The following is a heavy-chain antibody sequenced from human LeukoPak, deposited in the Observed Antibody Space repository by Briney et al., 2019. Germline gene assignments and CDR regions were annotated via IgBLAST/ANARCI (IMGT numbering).Heavy chain of an antibody. CDR2: ISPYNGDS. J-gene: IGHJ3*02. CDR3: TRYCSGGACYAYDAFDI. Sequence: ASVNVSCKPSGFTFNTYDFNWVRQAPGQGLEWVGWISPYNGDSKYAQRLQGRVTMTTDASTSTAYMELRSLRSDDTAVYYCTRYCSGGACYAYDAFDIWGQGTMVTVSS. D-gene: IGHD2-15*01. CDR1: GFTFNTYD. V-gene: IGHV1-18*01.